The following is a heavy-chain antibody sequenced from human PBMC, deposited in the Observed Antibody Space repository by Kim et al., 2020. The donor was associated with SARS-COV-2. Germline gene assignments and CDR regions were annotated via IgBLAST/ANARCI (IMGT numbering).Heavy chain of an antibody. CDR2: IYYSGST. CDR1: GGSVSSGSYY. J-gene: IGHJ6*01. Sequence: SETLSLTCTVSGGSVSSGSYYWSWIRQPPGKGLEWIGYIYYSGSTNYNPSLKSRVTISVDTSKNQFSLKLSSVTAADTAVYYCARERAAVVPAAMYDYY. CDR3: ARERAAVVPAAMYDYY. V-gene: IGHV4-61*01. D-gene: IGHD2-2*01.